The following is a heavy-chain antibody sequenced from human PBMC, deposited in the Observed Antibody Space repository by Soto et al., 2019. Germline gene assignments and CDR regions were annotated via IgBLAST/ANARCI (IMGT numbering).Heavy chain of an antibody. D-gene: IGHD3-10*01. V-gene: IGHV5-51*01. CDR1: GYSFTSYW. J-gene: IGHJ6*02. CDR2: IYPGDSDT. Sequence: GGSLRLSCKGSGYSFTSYWIGWVRQMPGKGLEWMGIIYPGDSDTRYSPSFQGQVTISADKSISTAYLQWSSLKASDTAMYYCATYGSGSYYSLNYYYYYGMDVWGQGTTVTVSS. CDR3: ATYGSGSYYSLNYYYYYGMDV.